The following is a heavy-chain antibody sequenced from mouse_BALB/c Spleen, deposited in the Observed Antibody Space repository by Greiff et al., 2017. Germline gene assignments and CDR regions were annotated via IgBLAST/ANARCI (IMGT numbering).Heavy chain of an antibody. Sequence: EVQRVESGGGLVKPGGSLKLSCAASGFTFSSYAMSWVRQTPEKRLEWVASISSGGSTYYPDSVKGRFTISRDNARNILYLQMSSLRSEDTAMYYCARGLYGNYAMDYWGQGTSVTVAS. D-gene: IGHD2-1*01. J-gene: IGHJ4*01. CDR3: ARGLYGNYAMDY. CDR1: GFTFSSYA. CDR2: ISSGGST. V-gene: IGHV5-6-5*01.